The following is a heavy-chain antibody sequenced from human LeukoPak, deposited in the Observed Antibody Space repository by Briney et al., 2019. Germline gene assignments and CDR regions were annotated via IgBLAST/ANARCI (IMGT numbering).Heavy chain of an antibody. CDR2: ISAYNGNT. D-gene: IGHD6-19*01. V-gene: IGHV1-18*01. CDR3: ARLGQWPVRGVFDY. J-gene: IGHJ4*02. CDR1: GYTLTSYG. Sequence: ASVKVSCKASGYTLTSYGISWVRQAPGQGLEWMGWISAYNGNTNYAQKLQGRVTMTTDTSTSTAYMELRSLRSDDTAVYYCARLGQWPVRGVFDYWGQGTLVTVSS.